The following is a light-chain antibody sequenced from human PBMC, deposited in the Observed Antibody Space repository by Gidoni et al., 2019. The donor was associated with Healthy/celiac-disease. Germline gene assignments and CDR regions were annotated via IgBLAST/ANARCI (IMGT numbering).Light chain of an antibody. CDR3: QQHNSYPPT. J-gene: IGKJ2*01. V-gene: IGKV1-9*01. CDR1: QGISSY. CDR2: AAS. Sequence: ILLTPSPSFLSASVGDRVTITCRPSQGISSYLAWDQQKPGKAPKLLIYAASTLKSGVPSRFSGRGSGTEFTSTISSLQPEDFATYYCQQHNSYPPTFGQGTKVEIK.